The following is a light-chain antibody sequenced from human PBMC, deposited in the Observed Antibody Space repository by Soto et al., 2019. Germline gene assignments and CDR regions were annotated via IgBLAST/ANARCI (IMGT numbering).Light chain of an antibody. J-gene: IGKJ1*01. CDR3: QQYYDYPWT. V-gene: IGKV1-8*01. CDR2: AAS. Sequence: AIRMTQSPSSFSASKGDRVTITCRASQGISSYLAWFQQKPGKAPKLLFYAASTLQSGVPLRFSGSGSGTDFTLTITCLQSEDFATYYCQQYYDYPWTFGQGTRVEI. CDR1: QGISSY.